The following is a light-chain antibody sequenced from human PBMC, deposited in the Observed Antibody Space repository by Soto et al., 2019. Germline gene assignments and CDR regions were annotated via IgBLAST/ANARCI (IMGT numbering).Light chain of an antibody. CDR3: LQDHNIPLT. Sequence: AVRVTQSPSSLSASIGDRVTITCRASQGIRDDLGWYQLKAGKAPKLLIYAASTLQSGVPSRFSGSGSGTDFTLTISSLQPEDFATYYCLQDHNIPLTFGRGTKVDIK. V-gene: IGKV1-6*01. J-gene: IGKJ1*01. CDR2: AAS. CDR1: QGIRDD.